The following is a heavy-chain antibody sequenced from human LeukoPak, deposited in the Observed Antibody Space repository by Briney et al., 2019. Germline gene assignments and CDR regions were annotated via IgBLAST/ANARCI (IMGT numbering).Heavy chain of an antibody. CDR2: IYSDGST. CDR1: GFTVSSNY. Sequence: GGSLRLSCAASGFTVSSNYMSWVRQAPGKGLEWVLVIYSDGSTYYADSVKGRFTISRDNSKNTLYLQMNSLRDEDTAVYYCARWVVATMFDYWGQGTLVTVSS. J-gene: IGHJ4*02. CDR3: ARWVVATMFDY. V-gene: IGHV3-66*01. D-gene: IGHD5-12*01.